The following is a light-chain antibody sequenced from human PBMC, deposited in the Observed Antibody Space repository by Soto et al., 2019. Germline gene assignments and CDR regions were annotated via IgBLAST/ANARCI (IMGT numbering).Light chain of an antibody. CDR2: GAS. Sequence: EIVLTQTPGTLSLSPGERATLSCRASQSVTSSHLAWYQQKPGQAPRLLIYGASTRATGIPDRFSGSGSDTDFSLTIRRLDPEDFAMYYCQQYGSSITFGPGTKVDIK. J-gene: IGKJ3*01. CDR1: QSVTSSH. V-gene: IGKV3-20*01. CDR3: QQYGSSIT.